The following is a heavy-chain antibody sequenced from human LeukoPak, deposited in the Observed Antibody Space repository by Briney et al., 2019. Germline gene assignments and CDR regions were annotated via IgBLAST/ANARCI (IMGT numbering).Heavy chain of an antibody. D-gene: IGHD3-9*01. CDR3: ARVGSPGYPIDY. Sequence: SETLSLTCAVYGGSFSGYYWSWIRQPPGKGLEWIGEINHSGSTNYNPSLKSRVTISVDTSKNQFSLKLSSVTAADTAVYYCARVGSPGYPIDYWGQGTLVTVSS. CDR2: INHSGST. V-gene: IGHV4-34*01. J-gene: IGHJ4*02. CDR1: GGSFSGYY.